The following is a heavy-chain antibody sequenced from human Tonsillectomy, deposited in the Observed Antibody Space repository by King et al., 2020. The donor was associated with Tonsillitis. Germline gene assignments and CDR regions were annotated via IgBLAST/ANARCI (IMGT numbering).Heavy chain of an antibody. CDR1: GYTFSNYG. CDR2: ISGSNGNT. Sequence: VQLVQSGAEVKKPGASVKVSCKASGYTFSNYGISWVRQAPGQGLEWMGWISGSNGNTNYAQKLQGRVTMTRDASTSTAYMELRSLRSDDTAVYYCAREGPEYYYDSSGYHSLFDYWGQGTLVTVSS. CDR3: AREGPEYYYDSSGYHSLFDY. D-gene: IGHD3-22*01. V-gene: IGHV1-18*04. J-gene: IGHJ4*02.